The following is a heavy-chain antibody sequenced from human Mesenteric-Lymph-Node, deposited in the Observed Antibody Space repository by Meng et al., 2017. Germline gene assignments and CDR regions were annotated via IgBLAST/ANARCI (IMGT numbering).Heavy chain of an antibody. J-gene: IGHJ4*02. Sequence: GESLKISCRGSGYIFSNYFIGWVRQMPGKGLEWMGIIKPGDSDIRYSPSFQGQLTISDDKSITTAYLQWSSLQASDSAIYYCAKLGGYCSSTNCYRGDYFDYWGQGTLVTVSS. V-gene: IGHV5-51*01. CDR3: AKLGGYCSSTNCYRGDYFDY. CDR1: GYIFSNYF. D-gene: IGHD2-2*01. CDR2: IKPGDSDI.